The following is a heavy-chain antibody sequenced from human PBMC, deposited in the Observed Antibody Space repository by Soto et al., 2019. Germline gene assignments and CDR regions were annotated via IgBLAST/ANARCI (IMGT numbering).Heavy chain of an antibody. Sequence: GGSLRLSCAVSGFTFSRFWMGWVRQAPGRGLEWVANIQQDGSEKYYVDSVKGRFTMSKDNVKNSLYLQMNSLGAEDTAVYYCARVRYGGYSYYVDYWGQGALVTVSS. CDR3: ARVRYGGYSYYVDY. V-gene: IGHV3-7*03. CDR2: IQQDGSEK. J-gene: IGHJ4*02. D-gene: IGHD4-17*01. CDR1: GFTFSRFW.